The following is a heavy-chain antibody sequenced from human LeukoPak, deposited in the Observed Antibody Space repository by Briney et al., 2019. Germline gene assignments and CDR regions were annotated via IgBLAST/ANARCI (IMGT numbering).Heavy chain of an antibody. D-gene: IGHD3-3*01. CDR3: ARAPFGWFDP. J-gene: IGHJ5*02. V-gene: IGHV4-61*02. CDR1: GGSISSGSYY. Sequence: KSSQTLSLTCTVSGGSISSGSYYWSWIRQPAGKGLEWIGRIYTSGSTNYNPSLKSRVTISVDTSKNQFSLKLSSVTAADTAVYYCARAPFGWFDPWGQGTLVTVSS. CDR2: IYTSGST.